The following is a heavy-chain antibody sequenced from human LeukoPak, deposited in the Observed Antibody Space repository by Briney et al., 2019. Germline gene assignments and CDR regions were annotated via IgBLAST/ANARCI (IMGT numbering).Heavy chain of an antibody. J-gene: IGHJ4*02. D-gene: IGHD2-15*01. CDR2: IRSKAYGGTT. CDR3: TREGCSGGSCQVDY. Sequence: GGSLRLSCTASGFTFGDYAMSWVRQAPGKGLEWVGFIRSKAYGGTTEYAPSVKGRFTISRDDSKSIAYLQMNSLKTEDTAVYYCTREGCSGGSCQVDYWGQGTLVTVSS. V-gene: IGHV3-49*04. CDR1: GFTFGDYA.